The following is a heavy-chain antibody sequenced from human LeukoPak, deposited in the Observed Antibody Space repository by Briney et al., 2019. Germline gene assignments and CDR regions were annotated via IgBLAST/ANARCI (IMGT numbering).Heavy chain of an antibody. CDR1: GLTISSYS. D-gene: IGHD2-2*01. CDR3: ARDPTIVVVPAATHYEDY. Sequence: PGGSLRLSCAASGLTISSYSMNWVRQAPGKGLEWVSSISSSSSYIYYADSVKGRFTISRDNAKNSLYLQMNSLRAEDTAVYYCARDPTIVVVPAATHYEDYWGQGTLVTVSS. J-gene: IGHJ4*02. CDR2: ISSSSSYI. V-gene: IGHV3-21*01.